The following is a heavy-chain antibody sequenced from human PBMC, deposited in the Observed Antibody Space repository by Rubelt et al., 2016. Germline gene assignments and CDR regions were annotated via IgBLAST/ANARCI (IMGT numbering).Heavy chain of an antibody. CDR2: IYYSGST. CDR3: ARDSFTGYCSGGSCYSGDNWFDP. Sequence: GKGLEWIGYIYYSGSTNYNPSLKSRVTIAVDKSKNQFSLKLSSVTAADTAVYYCARDSFTGYCSGGSCYSGDNWFDPWGQGTLVTVSS. V-gene: IGHV4-59*12. J-gene: IGHJ5*02. D-gene: IGHD2-15*01.